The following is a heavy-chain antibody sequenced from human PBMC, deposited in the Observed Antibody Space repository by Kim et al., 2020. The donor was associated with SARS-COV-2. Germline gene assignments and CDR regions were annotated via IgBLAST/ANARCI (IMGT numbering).Heavy chain of an antibody. CDR1: GFTFSSYA. J-gene: IGHJ6*01. D-gene: IGHD3-9*01. V-gene: IGHV3-33*06. Sequence: GGSLRLSCAASGFTFSSYAMHWVRQAPGKGLEWVAVIWYDGSNQYYADSVRGRFTISRDNSKNTLYLQMNSLRAEDTAVYYCAKDRGGILTGDYGMDVWGQGTTVTVSS. CDR2: IWYDGSNQ. CDR3: AKDRGGILTGDYGMDV.